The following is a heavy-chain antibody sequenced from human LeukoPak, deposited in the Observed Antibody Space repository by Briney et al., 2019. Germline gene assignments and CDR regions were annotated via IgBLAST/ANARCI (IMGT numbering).Heavy chain of an antibody. J-gene: IGHJ4*02. Sequence: GGSLRLSCAASGFTFSSYGMHWVRQAPGKGLEWVAFIRYDGSNKYYADSVKGRFTISRDNAKNSLYLQMNSLRAEDTAVYYCASPPYGSGSSWGQGTLVTVSS. CDR2: IRYDGSNK. V-gene: IGHV3-30*02. CDR3: ASPPYGSGSS. D-gene: IGHD3-10*01. CDR1: GFTFSSYG.